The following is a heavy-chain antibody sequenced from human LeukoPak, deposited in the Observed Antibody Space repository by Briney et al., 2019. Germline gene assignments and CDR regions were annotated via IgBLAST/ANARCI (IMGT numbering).Heavy chain of an antibody. J-gene: IGHJ4*02. CDR1: GGSISSYY. CDR3: ARIGGPQAFRTGVV. V-gene: IGHV4-59*01. Sequence: SETLSLTCTVSGGSISSYYWSWIRQPPGKGLEWIGYIYYSGSTNYNPSLKSRVTISVDTSKNQFSLKLSSVTAADTAVYYCARIGGPQAFRTGVVRGQGTLVTVSS. CDR2: IYYSGST. D-gene: IGHD3/OR15-3a*01.